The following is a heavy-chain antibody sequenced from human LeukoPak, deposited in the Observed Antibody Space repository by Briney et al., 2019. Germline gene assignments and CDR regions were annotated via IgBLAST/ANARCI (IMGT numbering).Heavy chain of an antibody. D-gene: IGHD6-19*01. CDR1: GYTFTGYY. V-gene: IGHV1-2*02. J-gene: IGHJ5*02. CDR2: INPNSGGT. Sequence: ASVKVSCKASGYTFTGYYMHWVRQAPGQGLEWMGWINPNSGGTKYAQSFQGRVTMTRDTSISTAYMGLSRLRSDDTAVYYCAKGRVVAGSKSLTYHWFDPWGQGTLVTVPS. CDR3: AKGRVVAGSKSLTYHWFDP.